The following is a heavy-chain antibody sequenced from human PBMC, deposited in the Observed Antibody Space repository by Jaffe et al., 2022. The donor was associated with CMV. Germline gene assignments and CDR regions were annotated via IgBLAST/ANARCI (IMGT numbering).Heavy chain of an antibody. D-gene: IGHD6-19*01. V-gene: IGHV1-18*01. CDR3: ARGSSRGWFLFDF. CDR1: GYPFSSYG. CDR2: ISGYDGKI. Sequence: QVQLVQSGAEVKKPGASVTVSCKASGYPFSSYGISWVRQAPGQGLEWMGWISGYDGKIKYAQKFQARVILTTDTSTSTAYMELRGLRSDDTAVYYCARGSSRGWFLFDFWGQGTLVNVSS. J-gene: IGHJ4*02.